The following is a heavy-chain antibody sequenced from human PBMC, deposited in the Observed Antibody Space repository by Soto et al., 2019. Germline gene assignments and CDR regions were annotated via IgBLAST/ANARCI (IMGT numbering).Heavy chain of an antibody. V-gene: IGHV3-30*18. CDR1: GFTFSSYG. J-gene: IGHJ6*02. CDR2: ISYDGSNK. D-gene: IGHD1-26*01. Sequence: ESGGGVVQPGRSLRLSCAASGFTFSSYGMHWVRQAPGKGLEWVAVISYDGSNKYYADSVKGRFTISRDNSKNTLYLQMNSLRAEDTAVYYCAKAWAGATTEYGMDVWGQGTTVTVSS. CDR3: AKAWAGATTEYGMDV.